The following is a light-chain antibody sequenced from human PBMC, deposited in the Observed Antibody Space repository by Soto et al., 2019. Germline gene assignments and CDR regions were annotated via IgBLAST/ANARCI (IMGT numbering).Light chain of an antibody. CDR2: AAS. Sequence: DIQLTQSPSFLSASLGDRVTITCRASQGISSYLAWYQQKPGKAPKVLIYAASTLQSGVPSTFSGSGSGTEFTRTISTLPPEDFATYYCQQFNSYPLTFGGGTKV. CDR3: QQFNSYPLT. V-gene: IGKV1-9*01. J-gene: IGKJ4*01. CDR1: QGISSY.